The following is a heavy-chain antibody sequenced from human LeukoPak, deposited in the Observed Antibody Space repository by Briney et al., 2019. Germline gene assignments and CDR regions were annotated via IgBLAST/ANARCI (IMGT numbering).Heavy chain of an antibody. CDR1: GGSIRVYY. Sequence: PSETLSLTCTVPGGSIRVYYRSWIREPPGKGLEWVGYIYYSGSTNYHPSLISRVTISVDTSKNQFSLKLISVTAADTAVYYCASLCRIRRDGYNAYYYYYYMYVWGKGTTVTVS. CDR3: ASLCRIRRDGYNAYYYYYYMYV. D-gene: IGHD5-24*01. V-gene: IGHV4-59*01. J-gene: IGHJ6*03. CDR2: IYYSGST.